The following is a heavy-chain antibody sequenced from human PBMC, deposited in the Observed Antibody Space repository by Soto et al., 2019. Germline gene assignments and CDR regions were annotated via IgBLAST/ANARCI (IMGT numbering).Heavy chain of an antibody. J-gene: IGHJ4*02. V-gene: IGHV3-23*01. CDR2: ITSTGSST. D-gene: IGHD5-12*01. CDR3: AKGAEGYVVSSLDY. CDR1: GFIFSNYA. Sequence: EVQLLESGGGFVQPGGSLRLSCAASGFIFSNYAMTWVRQAPGKGLEWVSAITSTGSSTYYADSGKGRFTISRDNSKNTLYLQINSLTAEDTAVYYCAKGAEGYVVSSLDYWGQGTLVTVSS.